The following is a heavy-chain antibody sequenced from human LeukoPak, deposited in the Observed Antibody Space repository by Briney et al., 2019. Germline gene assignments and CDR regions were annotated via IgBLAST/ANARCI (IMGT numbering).Heavy chain of an antibody. CDR2: IYSGRMT. J-gene: IGHJ4*02. CDR1: GGYISRGDYY. Sequence: SSETLSLTCTVTGGYISRGDYYWRWLRQPPGKGLEWIASIYSGRMTFLSPSLKSRLTISADPSKNHFSLRLSSVTAADTARYFCARHFDRPTAYFDSWGQGSLVTVSS. CDR3: ARHFDRPTAYFDS. V-gene: IGHV4-39*01.